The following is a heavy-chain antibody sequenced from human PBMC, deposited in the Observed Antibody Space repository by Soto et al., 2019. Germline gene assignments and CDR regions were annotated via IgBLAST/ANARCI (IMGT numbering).Heavy chain of an antibody. J-gene: IGHJ6*03. CDR1: GFSLSTSGVG. D-gene: IGHD6-6*01. CDR3: AHRREYSSWGYYCYYMDV. V-gene: IGHV2-5*02. CDR2: IYWDDDK. Sequence: QITLKESGPTLVKPTQTLTLTCTFSGFSLSTSGVGVGWIRQPPGKALEWLALIYWDDDKRYSPSLKSRLTITKDSSKDPVVLTMTNKDPVDTATYYCAHRREYSSWGYYCYYMDVWGKGSTVTVSS.